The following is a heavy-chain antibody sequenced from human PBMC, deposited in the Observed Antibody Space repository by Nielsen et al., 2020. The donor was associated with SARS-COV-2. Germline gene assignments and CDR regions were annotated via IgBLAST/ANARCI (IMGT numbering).Heavy chain of an antibody. D-gene: IGHD6-25*01. CDR3: ARDQDGGAATSNFYFDL. J-gene: IGHJ2*01. CDR1: GFRFNVYS. Sequence: GESLKISCAASGFRFNVYSMSWVRQAPGKGPEWVSYISRTSDTKYYADSVKGRFTVSRDNAENSLFLQMSSLRDEDTAVYYCARDQDGGAATSNFYFDLWGRGTLVIVSS. CDR2: ISRTSDTK. V-gene: IGHV3-48*02.